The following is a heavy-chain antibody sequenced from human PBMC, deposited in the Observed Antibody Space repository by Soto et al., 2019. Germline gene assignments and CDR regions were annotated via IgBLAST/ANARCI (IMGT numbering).Heavy chain of an antibody. J-gene: IGHJ6*03. Sequence: SETLSLTCTVSGGSISSYYWSWIRQPPGKGLEWIGYIYYSGSTNYNPSLKSRVTISVDTSKNQFSLKLSSVTAADTAVYYCARGEHDYGDYDAYMDVWGKGTTVTVSS. CDR2: IYYSGST. D-gene: IGHD4-17*01. CDR3: ARGEHDYGDYDAYMDV. CDR1: GGSISSYY. V-gene: IGHV4-59*01.